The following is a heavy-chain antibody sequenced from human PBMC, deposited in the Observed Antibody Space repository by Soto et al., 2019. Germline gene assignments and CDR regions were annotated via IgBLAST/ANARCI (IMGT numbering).Heavy chain of an antibody. CDR2: SRNKVNSYST. Sequence: PGGSLRLSCAASGFTFSDHYIDWVRQAPGKGLEWVGRSRNKVNSYSTEYAASVKGRFTISRDDSKNSLYLQMNSLKSEDTAVYYCARNSDGSGSYNDYMDVWGKGTTVTVSS. J-gene: IGHJ6*03. V-gene: IGHV3-72*01. CDR1: GFTFSDHY. CDR3: ARNSDGSGSYNDYMDV. D-gene: IGHD3-10*01.